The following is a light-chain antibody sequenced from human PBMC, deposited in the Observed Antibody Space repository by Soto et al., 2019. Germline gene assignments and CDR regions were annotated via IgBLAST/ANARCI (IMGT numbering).Light chain of an antibody. CDR2: WAS. CDR3: QQYYITPLT. J-gene: IGKJ3*01. V-gene: IGKV4-1*01. Sequence: DIVMTQSPDSLAVSLGERATINCKSSQSVFYSSNNKNYLAWYQQKPGQPPKLLIYWASTRESGVPDRFSGSGSGTDFTLTIRSLQAEDVAVYYCQQYYITPLTFGPGTKVDLK. CDR1: QSVFYSSNNKNY.